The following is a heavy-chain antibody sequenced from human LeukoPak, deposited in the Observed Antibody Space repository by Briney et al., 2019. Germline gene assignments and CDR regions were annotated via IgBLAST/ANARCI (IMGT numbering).Heavy chain of an antibody. CDR3: ATGKDRSGYYYSLDY. Sequence: SVTVSCTASGGTFSTFPISWVRQAPGQGLEWIGGIIPIFGPNYAQKFQGRATISADLATATAYMELSSLTSEDTSVYYCATGKDRSGYYYSLDYWGQGTLVAVSS. V-gene: IGHV1-69*01. D-gene: IGHD3-22*01. J-gene: IGHJ4*02. CDR2: IIPIFGP. CDR1: GGTFSTFP.